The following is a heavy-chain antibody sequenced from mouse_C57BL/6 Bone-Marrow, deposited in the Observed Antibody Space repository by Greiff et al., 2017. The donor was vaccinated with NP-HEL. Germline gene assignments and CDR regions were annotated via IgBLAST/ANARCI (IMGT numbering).Heavy chain of an antibody. CDR1: GYTFTSYW. Sequence: QVQLQQPGAELVKPGASVKLSCKASGYTFTSYWMHWVKQRPGQGLEWIGIIHPNSGSTNYNEKFKSKATLTVDKSSSTAYMQLSSLTSEDSAVYYCASDGHDRGYWGQGTTLTVSS. CDR3: ASDGHDRGY. V-gene: IGHV1-64*01. J-gene: IGHJ2*01. CDR2: IHPNSGST. D-gene: IGHD2-2*01.